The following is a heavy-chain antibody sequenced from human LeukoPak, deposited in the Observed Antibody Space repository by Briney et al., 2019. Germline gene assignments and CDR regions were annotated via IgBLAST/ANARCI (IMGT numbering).Heavy chain of an antibody. CDR2: INPNSGGT. D-gene: IGHD1-26*01. CDR3: ARVGPISWELLSSWFDP. CDR1: VCTFTGYY. J-gene: IGHJ5*02. Sequence: ASVTVSFKASVCTFTGYYMHWVGQAPGEGLEWMGWINPNSGGTNNAQKFQGRVTMTRDTSISTAYMELSRLRSDDTAVYYCARVGPISWELLSSWFDPWGQGTLVTVSS. V-gene: IGHV1-2*02.